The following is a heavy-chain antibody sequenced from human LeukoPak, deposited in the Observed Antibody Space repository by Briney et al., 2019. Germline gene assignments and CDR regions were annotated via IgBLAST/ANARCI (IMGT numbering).Heavy chain of an antibody. Sequence: SETLSLTCTVSGGSISSSSYYWGWIRQPPGKGLEWIGSIYYSGSTYYNPSLKRRVTISVDTSKNQFSLKLSSVAAADTAVYYCARDPFPAGYYYYYMDVWGKGTTVTVSS. CDR1: GGSISSSSYY. J-gene: IGHJ6*03. CDR3: ARDPFPAGYYYYYMDV. V-gene: IGHV4-39*07. CDR2: IYYSGST.